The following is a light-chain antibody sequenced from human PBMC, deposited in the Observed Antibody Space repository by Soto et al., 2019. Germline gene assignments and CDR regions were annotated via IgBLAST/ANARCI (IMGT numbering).Light chain of an antibody. CDR3: ISYTDRQSYL. CDR1: SRDIGSYDH. V-gene: IGLV2-14*03. J-gene: IGLJ1*01. Sequence: QSVLTQPASVSGSPGQSITISCSGTSRDIGSYDHVAWYQQFPGKSPKLIIYAVSDRPSGVSDRSSGSKSGISASLTISGLQTEDEADYYCISYTDRQSYLFGTGTKVTVL. CDR2: AVS.